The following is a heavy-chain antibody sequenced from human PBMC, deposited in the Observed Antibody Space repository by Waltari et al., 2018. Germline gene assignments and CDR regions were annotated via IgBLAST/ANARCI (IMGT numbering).Heavy chain of an antibody. CDR1: GGSFSVSS. CDR3: ARGPLRYFDWLSTRWGWFDP. CDR2: INHSGST. Sequence: QVQLQQWGAGLLKPSATLSLTCAVYGGSFSVSSWSWIRQPPGKGLEWIGEINHSGSTNYNPSLKSRVTISVDTSKNQFSLKLSSVTAADTAVYYCARGPLRYFDWLSTRWGWFDPWGQGTLVTVSS. J-gene: IGHJ5*02. D-gene: IGHD3-9*01. V-gene: IGHV4-34*01.